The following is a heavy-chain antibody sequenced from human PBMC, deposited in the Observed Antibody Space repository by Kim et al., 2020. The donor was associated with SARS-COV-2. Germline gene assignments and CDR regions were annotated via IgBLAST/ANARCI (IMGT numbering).Heavy chain of an antibody. CDR2: IYYSGST. J-gene: IGHJ4*02. CDR1: GGSISSSGYY. CDR3: ARDDSGYGALHY. D-gene: IGHD4-17*01. V-gene: IGHV4-31*03. Sequence: SETLSLTCIVSGGSISSSGYYWTWIRQHPGKDLEWIGYIYYSGSTYYNPSLKSRVTISVDTSKNQFSLEVSSVTAADTGMYYCARDDSGYGALHYWGQGTLVTVSS.